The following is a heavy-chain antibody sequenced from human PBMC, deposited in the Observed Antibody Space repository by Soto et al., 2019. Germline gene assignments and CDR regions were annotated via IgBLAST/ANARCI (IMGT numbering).Heavy chain of an antibody. V-gene: IGHV1-46*01. J-gene: IGHJ6*02. CDR3: ARTDKLSIAAEEYYYYGMDV. Sequence: ASVKVSCKASGYTFTSYYMHWVRQAPGQGLEWMGIINPSGGSTSYAQKFQGRVTMTRDTSTSTVYMELSSLRSEDTAMYYFARTDKLSIAAEEYYYYGMDVWGQGTTVTVSS. CDR1: GYTFTSYY. CDR2: INPSGGST. D-gene: IGHD6-13*01.